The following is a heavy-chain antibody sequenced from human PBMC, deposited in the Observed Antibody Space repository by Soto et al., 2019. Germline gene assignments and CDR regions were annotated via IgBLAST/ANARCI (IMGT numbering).Heavy chain of an antibody. V-gene: IGHV3-30*18. CDR2: ISYDGSNK. Sequence: GGSLRLSCAASGFTFSSYGMHWVRQAPGKGLEWVAVISYDGSNKYYADSVKGRFTISRDNSKNTLYLQMNSLRAEDTAVYYCAKDALGYCSSTSCSDWFDPWGQGTLVT. CDR3: AKDALGYCSSTSCSDWFDP. D-gene: IGHD2-2*01. CDR1: GFTFSSYG. J-gene: IGHJ5*02.